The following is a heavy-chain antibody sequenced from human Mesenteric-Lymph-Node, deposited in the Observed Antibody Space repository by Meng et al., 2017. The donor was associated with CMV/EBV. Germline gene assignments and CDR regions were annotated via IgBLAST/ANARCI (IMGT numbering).Heavy chain of an antibody. D-gene: IGHD2-21*02. Sequence: AWMSWVRQATGKGLEWVGRIKSKTDGETTDYAAPLKGRFTISRDDSKTTLYLQMNSLKTEDTAVYYCTTDFDEGAQCGGDCYSGVDYWGQGTLVTVSS. CDR2: IKSKTDGETT. V-gene: IGHV3-15*01. CDR3: TTDFDEGAQCGGDCYSGVDY. J-gene: IGHJ4*02. CDR1: AW.